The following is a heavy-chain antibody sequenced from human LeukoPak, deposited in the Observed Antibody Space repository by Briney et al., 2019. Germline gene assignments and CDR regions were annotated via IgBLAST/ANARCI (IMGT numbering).Heavy chain of an antibody. CDR2: ISYDGINK. D-gene: IGHD5-18*01. Sequence: GGSLRLSCAASGFTFSSYGMHWVRQAPGKGLEWVAVISYDGINKYYADSVKGRFTISRDNSKNTLYLQMNSLRAEDTAVYYCAKDGQLWYAYYFDYWGQGTLVTVSS. J-gene: IGHJ4*02. CDR1: GFTFSSYG. V-gene: IGHV3-30*18. CDR3: AKDGQLWYAYYFDY.